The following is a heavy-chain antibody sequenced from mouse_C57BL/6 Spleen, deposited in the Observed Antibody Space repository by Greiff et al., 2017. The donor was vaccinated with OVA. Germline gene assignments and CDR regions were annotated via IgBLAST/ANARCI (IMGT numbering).Heavy chain of an antibody. CDR2: INPYNGGT. CDR1: GYTFTDYY. Sequence: EVQLQQSGPVLVKPGASVKMSCKASGYTFTDYYMNWVKQSHGKSLEWIGVINPYNGGTSYNQKFKGKATLTVDKSSSTAYMERNSLTSEDSAVYYCARQLRLDYAMDYWGQGTSVTVSS. D-gene: IGHD3-2*02. CDR3: ARQLRLDYAMDY. J-gene: IGHJ4*01. V-gene: IGHV1-19*01.